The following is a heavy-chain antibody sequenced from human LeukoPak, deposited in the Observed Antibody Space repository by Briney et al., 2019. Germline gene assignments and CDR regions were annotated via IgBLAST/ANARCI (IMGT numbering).Heavy chain of an antibody. D-gene: IGHD4-17*01. CDR3: ARDNRIGSTVTTTYYYYYGMDV. CDR1: GGSISSGGSY. V-gene: IGHV4-31*03. Sequence: SETLSLTCTVSGGSISSGGSYWSWIRQHPGKGLEWIGYIYYSGSTYYNPSLKSRVTISVDTSKNQFSLKLSSVTAADTAVYYCARDNRIGSTVTTTYYYYYGMDVWGQGTTVTVSS. CDR2: IYYSGST. J-gene: IGHJ6*02.